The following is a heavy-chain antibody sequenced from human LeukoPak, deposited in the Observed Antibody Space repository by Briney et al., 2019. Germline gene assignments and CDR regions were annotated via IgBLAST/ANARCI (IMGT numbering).Heavy chain of an antibody. CDR2: ITGSSTWT. CDR3: ARRAPGTTATFDY. Sequence: GGSLRLSCEASGFTFGNFGMTWVRQAPGKGLQWVSGITGSSTWTYYAASVKGRFTVSRDNSENTLYLQVNSLRPEDTAVYYCARRAPGTTATFDYWGQGTLVTVSA. J-gene: IGHJ4*02. D-gene: IGHD1-1*01. CDR1: GFTFGNFG. V-gene: IGHV3-23*01.